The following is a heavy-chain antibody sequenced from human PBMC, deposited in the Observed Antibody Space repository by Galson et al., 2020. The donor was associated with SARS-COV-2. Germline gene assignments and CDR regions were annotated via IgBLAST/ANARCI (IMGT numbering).Heavy chain of an antibody. J-gene: IGHJ3*02. CDR1: GFTFSSYS. D-gene: IGHD3-22*01. CDR2: ISSSSSYI. CDR3: ARGAYYYDISGLDAFDI. V-gene: IGHV3-21*01. Sequence: GESLKISCAASGFTFSSYSMNWVRQAPGKGLEWVSSISSSSSYIYYADSVKGRFTISRDNAKNSLYLQMNSLRAEDTAVYYCARGAYYYDISGLDAFDIWGQGTMVTVSS.